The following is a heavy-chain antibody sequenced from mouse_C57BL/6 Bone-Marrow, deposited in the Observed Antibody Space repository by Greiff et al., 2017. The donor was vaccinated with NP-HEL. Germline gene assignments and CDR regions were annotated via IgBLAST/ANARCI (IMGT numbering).Heavy chain of an antibody. V-gene: IGHV7-3*01. CDR3: AREGSPGIMDD. CDR2: IRNKANGYTT. Sequence: EVKLVESGGGLVQPGGSLSLSCAASGFTFTDYYMSWVRQPPGKALEWLGFIRNKANGYTTEYSASVKGRFTISRDNSQSILYLQMNALRAEDSATYYCAREGSPGIMDDWGQGTSVTVSS. CDR1: GFTFTDYY. J-gene: IGHJ4*01. D-gene: IGHD1-1*01.